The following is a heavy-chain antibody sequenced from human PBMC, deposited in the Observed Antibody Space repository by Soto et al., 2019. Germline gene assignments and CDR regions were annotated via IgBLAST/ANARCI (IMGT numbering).Heavy chain of an antibody. CDR1: GFTFSNAW. J-gene: IGHJ4*02. CDR3: TKDLPGGHDDY. V-gene: IGHV3-15*07. D-gene: IGHD1-1*01. Sequence: LRLSCAASGFTFSNAWMNWVRQAPGKGLEWVARIKSKPDGGTIDYAAPVIGRFTISRADSKNTLYLQMNSLKVEDTAVYYCTKDLPGGHDDYWGQGTLVTVSS. CDR2: IKSKPDGGTI.